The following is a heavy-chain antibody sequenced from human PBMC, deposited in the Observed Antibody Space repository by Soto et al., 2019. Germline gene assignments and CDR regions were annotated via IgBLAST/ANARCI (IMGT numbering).Heavy chain of an antibody. D-gene: IGHD6-13*01. V-gene: IGHV4-59*01. CDR1: GGSISHYY. Sequence: QVQLQESGPGLVKPSETLSLTCTVSGGSISHYYWSWIRQPPGKGLEWIGYIYYSGSANYNPSLKSRVIISVDTSENQFSLKLSSVTAADTAVYFCARGGSSWSGAWYFDLWGRGTLVTVSS. J-gene: IGHJ2*01. CDR2: IYYSGSA. CDR3: ARGGSSWSGAWYFDL.